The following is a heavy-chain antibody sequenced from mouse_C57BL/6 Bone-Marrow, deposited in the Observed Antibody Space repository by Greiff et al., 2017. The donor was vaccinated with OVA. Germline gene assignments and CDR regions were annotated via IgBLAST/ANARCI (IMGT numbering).Heavy chain of an antibody. V-gene: IGHV1-55*01. CDR2: IYPGSGST. Sequence: QVQLQQPGAELVKPGASVKMSCKASGYTFTSYWITWVKQRPGQGLEWIGDIYPGSGSTNYNEKFKSKATLTVDTSSITAYMQLSSLTSEDSAVYYCARRGWLLRYFDYWGQGTTLTVSS. CDR3: ARRGWLLRYFDY. J-gene: IGHJ2*01. D-gene: IGHD2-3*01. CDR1: GYTFTSYW.